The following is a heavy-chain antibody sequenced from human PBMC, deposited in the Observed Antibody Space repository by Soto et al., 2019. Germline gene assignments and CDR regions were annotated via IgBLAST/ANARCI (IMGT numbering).Heavy chain of an antibody. Sequence: SETLSLTCTVSGGSISTYYWGWIRQPPGKGLEWIGSLYYSGSTYYRPSLKSRVTISVDTSKNQFSLKLSSVTAADTAVYYCARQVPAAIRLGWFDPWGQGTLVTVSS. V-gene: IGHV4-39*01. CDR3: ARQVPAAIRLGWFDP. J-gene: IGHJ5*02. CDR2: LYYSGST. CDR1: GGSISTYY. D-gene: IGHD2-2*02.